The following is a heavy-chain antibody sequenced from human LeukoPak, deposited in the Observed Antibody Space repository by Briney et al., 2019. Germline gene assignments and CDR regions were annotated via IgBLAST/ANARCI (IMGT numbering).Heavy chain of an antibody. D-gene: IGHD3-10*01. CDR3: ARRGYGSGSYSKHFDY. CDR1: GYSFTSYW. Sequence: GASLKISFKGSGYSFTSYWIGWVRQMPGKGLEWMGIIYPGDSDTRYSPSLQGQVTISADKSISTAYLQWSSLKASDTAMYYCARRGYGSGSYSKHFDYWGQGTLVTVSS. J-gene: IGHJ4*02. V-gene: IGHV5-51*01. CDR2: IYPGDSDT.